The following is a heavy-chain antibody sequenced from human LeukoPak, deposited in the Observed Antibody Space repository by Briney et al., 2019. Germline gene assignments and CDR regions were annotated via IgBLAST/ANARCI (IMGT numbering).Heavy chain of an antibody. CDR3: ARSIVVPAAIGFDY. V-gene: IGHV4-39*07. Sequence: PSETLSLTCTVSGASISSSTYYWGWIRQPPGKGLEWIGSNTYYNPSLKSRVTMSVDTSKNQFSLKLSSVTAADTAVYYCARSIVVPAAIGFDYWGQGTLVTVSS. D-gene: IGHD2-2*02. CDR1: GASISSSTYY. CDR2: NT. J-gene: IGHJ4*02.